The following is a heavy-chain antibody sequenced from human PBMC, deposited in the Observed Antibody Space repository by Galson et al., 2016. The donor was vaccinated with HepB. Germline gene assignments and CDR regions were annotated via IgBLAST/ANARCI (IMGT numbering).Heavy chain of an antibody. CDR2: FNPEDDEM. D-gene: IGHD3-9*01. J-gene: IGHJ3*01. V-gene: IGHV1-24*01. CDR1: GYNLDELA. Sequence: SVKVSCKVSGYNLDELAIHWVRQAPGKGLEWMGGFNPEDDEMVYAQNFQDRVTMTEDTSTDTAVYYCARDMWGYEILTAHQRGAFDVWGQGTLVTVS. CDR3: QRGAFDV.